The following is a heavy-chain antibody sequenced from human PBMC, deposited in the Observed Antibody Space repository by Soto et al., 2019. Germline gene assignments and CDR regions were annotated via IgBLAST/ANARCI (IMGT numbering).Heavy chain of an antibody. V-gene: IGHV3-23*01. CDR3: SKDRDVRVVPAAIAYYGMDV. CDR1: GFTFSSYA. CDR2: ISGSGGST. D-gene: IGHD2-2*01. J-gene: IGHJ6*02. Sequence: GGSLRLSCAASGFTFSSYAMSWVRQAPGKGLEWVSAISGSGGSTYYADSVKGRFTISRDNSKNTLYLQMNSLRAEDTAVYYCSKDRDVRVVPAAIAYYGMDVWGQGTTVTVSS.